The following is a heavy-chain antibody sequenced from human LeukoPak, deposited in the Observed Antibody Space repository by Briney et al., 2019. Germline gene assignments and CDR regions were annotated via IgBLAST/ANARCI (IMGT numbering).Heavy chain of an antibody. CDR3: ARDLNWGFDY. Sequence: GGSLRLSCAASGFPFSGLSMNWVRQAPGKGLEWISYIRSSSSSIFYADSVKGRFTISTDNARNSLYLQMNSLRDEDTAVYYCARDLNWGFDYWGQGILVTVSS. J-gene: IGHJ4*02. V-gene: IGHV3-48*02. D-gene: IGHD7-27*01. CDR1: GFPFSGLS. CDR2: IRSSSSSI.